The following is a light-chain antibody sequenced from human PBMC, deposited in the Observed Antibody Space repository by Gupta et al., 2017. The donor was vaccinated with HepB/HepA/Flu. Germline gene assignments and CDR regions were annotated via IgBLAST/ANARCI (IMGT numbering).Light chain of an antibody. J-gene: IGLJ2*01. CDR2: NNN. V-gene: IGLV1-44*01. Sequence: QSVLTQPPSASGPPGQRVTISCSGSSSNIGSNTVNWYQQLPGTAPKLLIYNNNQRPSGVPDRFSGSKSGTSASLDISGLQSEDEADYYCAAWDDSLNGVVFGGGTKLTVL. CDR3: AAWDDSLNGVV. CDR1: SSNIGSNT.